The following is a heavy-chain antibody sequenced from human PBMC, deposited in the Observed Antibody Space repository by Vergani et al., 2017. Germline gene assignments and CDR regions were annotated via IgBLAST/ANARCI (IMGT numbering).Heavy chain of an antibody. Sequence: QVQLVQSGAEVKKPGSSVKVSCKASGGTFSSYTISWVRQAPGQGLEWMGRIIPILGIANYAQKFQGRVTITADKSTSTAYMELSSLRSEETAVYYCARDGYSRHIDYWGQGTLVTVSS. V-gene: IGHV1-69*02. CDR1: GGTFSSYT. CDR3: ARDGYSRHIDY. J-gene: IGHJ4*02. D-gene: IGHD5-24*01. CDR2: IIPILGIA.